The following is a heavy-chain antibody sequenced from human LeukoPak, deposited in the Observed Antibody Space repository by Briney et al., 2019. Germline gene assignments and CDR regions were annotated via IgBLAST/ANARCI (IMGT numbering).Heavy chain of an antibody. D-gene: IGHD3-10*01. J-gene: IGHJ3*02. Sequence: ASVKVSCKASGYTFTSYAISWVRQAPGQGLEWMGWISADNGNTDYAQRFQGRVTMTTDTSTSTAYMDMSSLRSDDTAVYYCARNLWFGESSDAFDMWGQGTMVTVSS. CDR2: ISADNGNT. CDR3: ARNLWFGESSDAFDM. CDR1: GYTFTSYA. V-gene: IGHV1-18*01.